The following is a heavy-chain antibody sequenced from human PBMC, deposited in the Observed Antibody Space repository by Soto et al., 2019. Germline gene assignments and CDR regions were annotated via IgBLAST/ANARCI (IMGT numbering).Heavy chain of an antibody. CDR2: ISGGGGST. D-gene: IGHD1-7*01. Sequence: EVQLLESGGGLVQPGGSLRLSCAASGFTFSSYAMNWVRQAPGKGLEWVSGISGGGGSTYYADSVKGRFTISRDNSKKTMLLQMNSLRAEDTAVDYCSTDGTTVGDYYGIDVWGQGTTVTVSS. CDR3: STDGTTVGDYYGIDV. CDR1: GFTFSSYA. V-gene: IGHV3-23*01. J-gene: IGHJ6*02.